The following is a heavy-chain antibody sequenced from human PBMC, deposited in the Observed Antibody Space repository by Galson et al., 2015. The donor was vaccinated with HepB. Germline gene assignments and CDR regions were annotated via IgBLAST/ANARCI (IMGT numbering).Heavy chain of an antibody. J-gene: IGHJ4*02. CDR2: ISAGSTTI. CDR1: GVTIPSYS. Sequence: SLRLSCAASGVTIPSYSMNWVRKAPGKGPEWLAYISAGSTTIYYAESVKGRFTISRDNAKKSLYLQMNSLRAEDTAVYFCARDGGDSNLDYWGQGTLVTVSS. D-gene: IGHD3-16*01. V-gene: IGHV3-48*01. CDR3: ARDGGDSNLDY.